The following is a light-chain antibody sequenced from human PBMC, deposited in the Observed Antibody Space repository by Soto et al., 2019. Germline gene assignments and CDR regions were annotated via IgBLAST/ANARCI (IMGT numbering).Light chain of an antibody. V-gene: IGKV1-27*01. CDR2: AAS. J-gene: IGKJ1*01. Sequence: DIQMTPSPSSLSASVGDRVTITCRASPDISNSLAWYQQKPGEVPKLLIYAASTLQSGVPSRFSGSGSGTDFTLTISSLQPEDVATYYCQKYNSAPRTFGPGTKVEIK. CDR1: PDISNS. CDR3: QKYNSAPRT.